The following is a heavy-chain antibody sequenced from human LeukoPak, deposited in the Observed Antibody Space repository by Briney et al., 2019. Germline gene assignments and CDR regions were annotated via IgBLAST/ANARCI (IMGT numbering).Heavy chain of an antibody. Sequence: ASVKVSCKASGGTFSSYAISWVRQAPGQGLEWMGGIIPIFGTANYAQKFQGRVTITADESTSTAYMGLSSLRSEDTAVYYCARRRLRPWGVDCFDYWGQGTLVTVSS. V-gene: IGHV1-69*13. CDR3: ARRRLRPWGVDCFDY. J-gene: IGHJ4*02. CDR1: GGTFSSYA. D-gene: IGHD6-25*01. CDR2: IIPIFGTA.